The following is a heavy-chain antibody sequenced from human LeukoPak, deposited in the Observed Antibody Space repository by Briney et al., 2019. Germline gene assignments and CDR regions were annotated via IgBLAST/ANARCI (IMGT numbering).Heavy chain of an antibody. Sequence: ASVKVSCKASGYTFTGYYMHWVRQAPGQGLEWMGWINPNSGGTNYAQKFQGRVTMTRDTSISTAYMEPSRLRSDDTAVYYCAREFSFGYSSSNWFDPWGQGTLVTVSS. CDR3: AREFSFGYSSSNWFDP. CDR1: GYTFTGYY. J-gene: IGHJ5*02. D-gene: IGHD6-13*01. V-gene: IGHV1-2*02. CDR2: INPNSGGT.